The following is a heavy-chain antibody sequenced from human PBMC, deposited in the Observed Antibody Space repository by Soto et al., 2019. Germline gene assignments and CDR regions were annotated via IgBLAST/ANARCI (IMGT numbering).Heavy chain of an antibody. CDR1: GCTFSSYT. V-gene: IGHV1-69*02. D-gene: IGHD3-3*01. CDR3: ARGTYYDFWSGYYDFDY. Sequence: SLKVSCKASGCTFSSYTISWVRHAPGKGLEWMGRIIPILGIANYAQKLQGRVTITADKSTSTAYMELSSLRSEDTAVYYCARGTYYDFWSGYYDFDYWGQGTLVTVSS. CDR2: IIPILGIA. J-gene: IGHJ4*02.